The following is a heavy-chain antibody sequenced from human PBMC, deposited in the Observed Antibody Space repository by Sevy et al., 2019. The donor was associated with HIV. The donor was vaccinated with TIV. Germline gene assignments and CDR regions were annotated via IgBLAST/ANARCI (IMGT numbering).Heavy chain of an antibody. Sequence: GGSLRLSCAASGFTFSSYAMHWVRQAPGKGLEWVTVISYDGSNKYYADSVKGRFTISRDNSKNTLYLQMNSLRAEDTAVYYCARGFITMVRGATLDYWGQGTLVTVSS. D-gene: IGHD3-10*01. CDR3: ARGFITMVRGATLDY. V-gene: IGHV3-30-3*01. CDR1: GFTFSSYA. CDR2: ISYDGSNK. J-gene: IGHJ4*02.